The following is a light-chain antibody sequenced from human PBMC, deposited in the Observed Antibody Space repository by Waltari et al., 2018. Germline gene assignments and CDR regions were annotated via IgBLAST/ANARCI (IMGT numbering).Light chain of an antibody. CDR2: DAS. CDR3: LQYGRSPKT. J-gene: IGKJ1*01. Sequence: ELVLTQSPGTLSLSPGERATLSCRANQSVGGSYLAWYQQKPGQAPRLLIYDASSPATGIPVRFSGSGSGTDFTLTISRLEPEDFAVYYCLQYGRSPKTFGQGTKVEIK. V-gene: IGKV3-20*01. CDR1: QSVGGSY.